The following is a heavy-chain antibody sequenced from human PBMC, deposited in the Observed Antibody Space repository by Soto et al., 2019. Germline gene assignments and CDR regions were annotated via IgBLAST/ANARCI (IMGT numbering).Heavy chain of an antibody. CDR2: VTGNGDRS. CDR3: AKGSFVSSDNVRASFDY. V-gene: IGHV3-23*01. J-gene: IGHJ4*02. Sequence: PGGSLRLSCAAAGFTISSHAMSLVRQAPEKRLEWVSVVTGNGDRSLYADSVKGRFTISRDSSKNTLYLQMNSLRAEDTAVYYCAKGSFVSSDNVRASFDYWGQGTLVTVSS. CDR1: GFTISSHA. D-gene: IGHD3-22*01.